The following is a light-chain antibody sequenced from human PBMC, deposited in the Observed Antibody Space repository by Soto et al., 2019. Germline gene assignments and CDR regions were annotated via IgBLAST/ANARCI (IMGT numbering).Light chain of an antibody. CDR1: SSNIGAGFD. V-gene: IGLV1-40*01. Sequence: QSVLTQPPSVSGAPGQRVTISCTGSSSNIGAGFDVHWYQHLPGTAPKLLIYGNSNRPSGVPDRLSGSKSATSASLTITGLQAEDEADYYCQSYDSSLSGYVFGTGTKVTVL. CDR3: QSYDSSLSGYV. CDR2: GNS. J-gene: IGLJ1*01.